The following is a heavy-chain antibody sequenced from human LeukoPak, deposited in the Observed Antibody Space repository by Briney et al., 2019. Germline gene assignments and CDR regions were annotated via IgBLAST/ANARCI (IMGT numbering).Heavy chain of an antibody. V-gene: IGHV3-9*02. CDR1: GFTPDDYA. CDR2: ISWNSGSI. D-gene: IGHD3-9*01. Sequence: PRRSLRLSCAASGFTPDDYAMHWVRPAPGKGLGWVSGISWNSGSIGYADSVKGRFTISRDNAKNYLYLQMNSLRAEDMALYYRAKDSQRYFDLLSLIDYWGQGTLVTVSS. CDR3: AKDSQRYFDLLSLIDY. J-gene: IGHJ4*02.